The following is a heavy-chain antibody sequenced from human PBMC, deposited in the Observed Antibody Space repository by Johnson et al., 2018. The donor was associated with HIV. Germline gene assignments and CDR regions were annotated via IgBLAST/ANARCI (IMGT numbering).Heavy chain of an antibody. Sequence: QVQLVESGGGVVQPGKSLRLSCAASGFTFSGYGMHWVRQAPGKGLEWVAVISYDGSNKYYADSVKGRFTISRDNSKNTLYLQMNSLRAEDTAVYYCARDTSIAAARAFDIWGQGTMVTVSS. D-gene: IGHD6-6*01. CDR3: ARDTSIAAARAFDI. CDR2: ISYDGSNK. V-gene: IGHV3-30*03. CDR1: GFTFSGYG. J-gene: IGHJ3*02.